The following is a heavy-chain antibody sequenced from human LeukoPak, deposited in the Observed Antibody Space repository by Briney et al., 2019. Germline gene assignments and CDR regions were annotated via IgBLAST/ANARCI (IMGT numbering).Heavy chain of an antibody. Sequence: GGSLRLSCAASGFTVSSNYMSWVRQAPGKGLEWVSVIYSGGSTYYADSVKGRFTISRDNSKNTLYLQMNSLRAEDTAVYYCARDRSGYYPYYFDYWGQEPWSPSPQ. CDR1: GFTVSSNY. J-gene: IGHJ4*01. CDR2: IYSGGST. D-gene: IGHD3-22*01. V-gene: IGHV3-66*02. CDR3: ARDRSGYYPYYFDY.